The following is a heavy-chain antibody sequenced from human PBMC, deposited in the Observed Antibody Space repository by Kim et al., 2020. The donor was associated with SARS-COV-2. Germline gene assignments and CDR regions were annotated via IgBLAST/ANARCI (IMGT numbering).Heavy chain of an antibody. Sequence: GGSLRLSCAASGFTFSSYSMNWVRQAPGKGLEWVSYISSSSSTIYYADSVKCRFTISRDNAKNSLYLQMNSLRDEDTAVYYCASRAVTGGNWFDPWGQGTLVTVSS. CDR1: GFTFSSYS. V-gene: IGHV3-48*02. CDR3: ASRAVTGGNWFDP. D-gene: IGHD3-10*01. CDR2: ISSSSSTI. J-gene: IGHJ5*02.